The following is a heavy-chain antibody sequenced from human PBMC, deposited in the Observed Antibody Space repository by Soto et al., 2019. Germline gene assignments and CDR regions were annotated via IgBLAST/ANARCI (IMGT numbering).Heavy chain of an antibody. CDR1: GFTFSSYW. D-gene: IGHD4-17*01. CDR2: INGDGSST. Sequence: GGSLRLSCAASGFTFSSYWMHWVRQAPGKGLVWVSRINGDGSSTSYADSVKGRFTISRDNAKNTLYLQMNSLRAEDTAVYYCAREGLSPFPTTVQPLRYGMDVWGQGTTVTVSS. CDR3: AREGLSPFPTTVQPLRYGMDV. V-gene: IGHV3-74*01. J-gene: IGHJ6*02.